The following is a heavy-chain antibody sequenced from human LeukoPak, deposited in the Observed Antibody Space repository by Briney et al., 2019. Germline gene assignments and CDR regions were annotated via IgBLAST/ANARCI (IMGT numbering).Heavy chain of an antibody. CDR1: GDSISGYY. CDR3: ARSVMFAGSGYPNY. Sequence: SETLSLTCSVSGDSISGYYWSWIRQPPGKGLEWIGYIHYSGSTDYNPSLKSRVTISVDMSNNQFSLNLRSVTAADTAVYYCARSVMFAGSGYPNYWGQGIPVTVSS. D-gene: IGHD3-22*01. CDR2: IHYSGST. V-gene: IGHV4-59*08. J-gene: IGHJ4*02.